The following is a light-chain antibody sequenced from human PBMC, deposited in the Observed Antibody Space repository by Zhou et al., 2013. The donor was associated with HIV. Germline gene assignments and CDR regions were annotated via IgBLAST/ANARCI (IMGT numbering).Light chain of an antibody. CDR3: QQRSNWPPSIT. J-gene: IGKJ5*01. V-gene: IGKV3-11*01. CDR1: QSVSSPY. Sequence: EIVLTQSPGTLSLSPGQRATLSCRASQSVSSPYIAWYRQKSGQAPRLLIYDASNRATGIPARFSGSGSGTDFTLTISSLEPEDFAVYYCQQRSNWPPSITFGQGTRTG. CDR2: DAS.